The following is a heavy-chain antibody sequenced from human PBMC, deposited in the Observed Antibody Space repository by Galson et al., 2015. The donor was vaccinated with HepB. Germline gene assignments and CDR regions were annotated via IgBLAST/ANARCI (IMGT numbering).Heavy chain of an antibody. V-gene: IGHV3-21*01. CDR2: ISRTSSYI. D-gene: IGHD3-22*01. CDR1: GFIFSGYA. CDR3: AKDTNGYSVDY. Sequence: SLRLSCAGSGFIFSGYAMNWVRQAPGKGLEWVAAISRTSSYIYYAESVKGRFTISRDNAKDSVYLQMNSLRADDTAVYYCAKDTNGYSVDYWGQGTLVTVSS. J-gene: IGHJ4*02.